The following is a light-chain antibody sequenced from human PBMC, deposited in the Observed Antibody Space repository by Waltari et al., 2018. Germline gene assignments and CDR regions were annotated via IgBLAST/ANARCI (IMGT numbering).Light chain of an antibody. V-gene: IGKV4-1*01. Sequence: DIVMTQSPASQAVSLVERATINCKSSQSLLSDSNNKNYLAWYQQKPGQPPKLLIYWSFTREPGVPDRFSGSGSETDFTLTISSLQAEDVAVYYCQQYFRTPFTFGGGTKVEI. J-gene: IGKJ4*01. CDR3: QQYFRTPFT. CDR1: QSLLSDSNNKNY. CDR2: WSF.